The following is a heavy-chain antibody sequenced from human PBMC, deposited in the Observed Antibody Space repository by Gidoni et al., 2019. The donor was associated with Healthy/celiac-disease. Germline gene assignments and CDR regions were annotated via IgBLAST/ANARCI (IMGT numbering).Heavy chain of an antibody. CDR2: IYPGDSDT. CDR1: GYSFTSYW. CDR3: ARTMVRGVITAAFDI. V-gene: IGHV5-51*01. Sequence: EVQLVQSGAEVKKPGESLKISCTGSGYSFTSYWIGWVRQMPGKGLELMGIIYPGDSDTRYSPSFQGQVTISADKSISTAYLQWSSLKASDTAMYYCARTMVRGVITAAFDIWGQGTMVTVSS. D-gene: IGHD3-10*01. J-gene: IGHJ3*02.